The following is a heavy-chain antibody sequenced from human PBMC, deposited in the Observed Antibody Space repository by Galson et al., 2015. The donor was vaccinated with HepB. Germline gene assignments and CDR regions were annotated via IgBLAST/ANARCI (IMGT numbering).Heavy chain of an antibody. V-gene: IGHV1-69*13. CDR1: GGTFSSYA. J-gene: IGHJ6*03. Sequence: SVKVSCKASGGTFSSYAISWVRQAPGQGLEWMGGIIPIFGTANYAQKFQGRVTITADESTSTAYMELSSLRSEDTAVYYCARDQPYYYYMDVWGKGTTVTVSS. CDR2: IIPIFGTA. CDR3: ARDQPYYYYMDV.